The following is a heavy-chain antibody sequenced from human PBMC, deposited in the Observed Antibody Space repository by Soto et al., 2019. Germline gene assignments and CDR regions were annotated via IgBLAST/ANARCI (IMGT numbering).Heavy chain of an antibody. Sequence: GGSLRLSCAASGFTFSSYWMHWVRQAPGEGLVWVSRINSDGSSTSYADSVKGRFTISRDNAKNTLYLQMNSLRAEDTAVYYCARSGSSWLYYYYYGMDVWGQGXTVTVSS. CDR2: INSDGSST. D-gene: IGHD6-13*01. CDR1: GFTFSSYW. V-gene: IGHV3-74*01. J-gene: IGHJ6*02. CDR3: ARSGSSWLYYYYYGMDV.